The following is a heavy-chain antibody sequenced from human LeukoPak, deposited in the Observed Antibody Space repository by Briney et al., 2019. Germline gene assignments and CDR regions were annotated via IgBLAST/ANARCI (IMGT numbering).Heavy chain of an antibody. Sequence: GASLRLSCAASGFTFSSYAMSWVRQAPGKGLEWVSAISGSGGSTYYADSVKGRFTISRDNSKNTLYLQMNSLRAEDTAVYYCARASGWYVFDYWGQGTLVTVSS. V-gene: IGHV3-23*01. D-gene: IGHD6-19*01. CDR1: GFTFSSYA. CDR2: ISGSGGST. J-gene: IGHJ4*02. CDR3: ARASGWYVFDY.